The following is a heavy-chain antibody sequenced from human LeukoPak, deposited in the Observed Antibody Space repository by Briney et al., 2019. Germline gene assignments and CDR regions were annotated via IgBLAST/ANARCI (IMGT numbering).Heavy chain of an antibody. CDR2: ISAYNGNT. CDR1: GYTFTSYV. CDR3: AIRPLVVVAATVDY. Sequence: ASVKVSCKASGYTFTSYVISWVRQAPGQGLEWMGWISAYNGNTNYAQKLQGRVTITADKSTSTAYMELSSLRSEDTAVYYCAIRPLVVVAATVDYWGQGTLVTVSS. D-gene: IGHD2-15*01. V-gene: IGHV1-18*01. J-gene: IGHJ4*02.